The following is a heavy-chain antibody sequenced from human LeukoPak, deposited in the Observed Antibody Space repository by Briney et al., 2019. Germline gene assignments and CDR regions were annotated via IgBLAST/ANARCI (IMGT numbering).Heavy chain of an antibody. CDR3: ARDRDLHYYDSTQVAFDI. J-gene: IGHJ3*02. V-gene: IGHV1-18*01. CDR1: GYTFTSYG. CDR2: ISAYSGNT. Sequence: ASVKVSCKASGYTFTSYGLSWVRQAPGQGLEWMGWISAYSGNTNYAQKLQGRVTMTTDTSTSTAYMELRSLRSDDTAVYYCARDRDLHYYDSTQVAFDIWGQGTMVTVSS. D-gene: IGHD3-22*01.